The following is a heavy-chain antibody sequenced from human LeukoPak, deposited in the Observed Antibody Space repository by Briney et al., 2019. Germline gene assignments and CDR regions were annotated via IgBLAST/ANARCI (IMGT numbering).Heavy chain of an antibody. CDR1: GGSISSYY. CDR2: IYYSGST. V-gene: IGHV4-59*01. Sequence: SETLSPTGTVSGGSISSYYWSWIRQPPGKGLEWIGYIYYSGSTNCNPSLKSRVTISVDTSKTQFSLKLSSVTAADTAVYYCARSTSWYSYFDFWGQGSLVTVSS. CDR3: ARSTSWYSYFDF. J-gene: IGHJ4*02. D-gene: IGHD6-13*01.